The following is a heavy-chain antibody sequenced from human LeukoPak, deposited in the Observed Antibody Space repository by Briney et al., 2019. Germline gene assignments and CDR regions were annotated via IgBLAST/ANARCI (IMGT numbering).Heavy chain of an antibody. CDR1: GDSISPYS. V-gene: IGHV4-59*01. Sequence: PSETLSLTCTVSGDSISPYSWNWIRQPPGKGLEWIGYIYSRGSTNYSPSLKSRVSMSVDTSRNQFSLKLSSVTAADTAVYYCTRGNRSLVRGIFQREYYFDNWGQGVLVTVSS. CDR3: TRGNRSLVRGIFQREYYFDN. D-gene: IGHD3-10*01. CDR2: IYSRGST. J-gene: IGHJ4*02.